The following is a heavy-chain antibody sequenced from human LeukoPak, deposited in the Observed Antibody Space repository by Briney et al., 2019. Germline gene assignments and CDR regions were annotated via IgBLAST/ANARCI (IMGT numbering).Heavy chain of an antibody. CDR3: ARDVMEDIVVVPAAHGWFDP. V-gene: IGHV4-30-2*01. J-gene: IGHJ5*02. CDR2: IYHSGST. CDR1: GGSISSGGYY. Sequence: SQTLSLTCTVSGGSISSGGYYWSWIRQPPGKGLEWIGYIYHSGSTYYNPSLKSRVTISVDRSKNQFSLKLSSVTAADTAVYYCARDVMEDIVVVPAAHGWFDPWGQGTLVTVSS. D-gene: IGHD2-2*01.